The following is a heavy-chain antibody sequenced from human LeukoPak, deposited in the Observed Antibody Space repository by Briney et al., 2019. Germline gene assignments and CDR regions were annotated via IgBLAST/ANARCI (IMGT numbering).Heavy chain of an antibody. Sequence: GGSLRLSCAASGFTFISYAMSWVRQAPGKGLEWVSAISGSGGSTYYADSVKGRFTISRDNSKNTLYLQMNSLRVEDTAFYYCARDLAYSRLDYWGQGMLVTVSS. CDR2: ISGSGGST. J-gene: IGHJ4*02. CDR3: ARDLAYSRLDY. D-gene: IGHD5-18*01. V-gene: IGHV3-23*01. CDR1: GFTFISYA.